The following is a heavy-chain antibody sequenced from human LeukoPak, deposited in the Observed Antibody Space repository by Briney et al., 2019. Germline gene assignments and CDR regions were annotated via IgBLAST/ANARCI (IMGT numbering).Heavy chain of an antibody. D-gene: IGHD3-10*01. J-gene: IGHJ4*02. Sequence: SETLSLTCAVYGGSFSGYYWSWIRQPPGKGPEWIGEINHSGSTNYNPSLKSRVTISVDTSKNQFSLKLSSVTAADTAVYYCARGRSTMVRALDYWGQGTLVTVSS. V-gene: IGHV4-34*01. CDR3: ARGRSTMVRALDY. CDR1: GGSFSGYY. CDR2: INHSGST.